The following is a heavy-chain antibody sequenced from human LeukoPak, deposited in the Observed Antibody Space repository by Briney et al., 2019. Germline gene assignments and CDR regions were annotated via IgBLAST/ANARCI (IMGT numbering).Heavy chain of an antibody. Sequence: SVKVSCKASGGTFSSYAISWVRQAPGQGLEWMGGIIPILGTANYAQKFQGRVTITADESTSTAYMELSSLRSEDTAVYYCARDGMSGSYLGVDYWGQGTLVTVSS. CDR1: GGTFSSYA. CDR3: ARDGMSGSYLGVDY. D-gene: IGHD1-26*01. V-gene: IGHV1-69*01. J-gene: IGHJ4*02. CDR2: IIPILGTA.